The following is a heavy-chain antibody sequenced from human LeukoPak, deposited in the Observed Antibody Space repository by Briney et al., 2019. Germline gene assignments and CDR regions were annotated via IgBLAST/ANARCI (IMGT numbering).Heavy chain of an antibody. CDR3: AKDSYSGYDIGLFDY. D-gene: IGHD5-12*01. Sequence: PGGSLRLSCAASGFTFSSYAMSWVRQAPGKGLEWVSAISGSGGSTYYADSVKGRFTISRDNSKNTLYLQMNSLRAEDTAVYYCAKDSYSGYDIGLFDYWGQGTLVTVSS. CDR1: GFTFSSYA. CDR2: ISGSGGST. V-gene: IGHV3-23*01. J-gene: IGHJ4*02.